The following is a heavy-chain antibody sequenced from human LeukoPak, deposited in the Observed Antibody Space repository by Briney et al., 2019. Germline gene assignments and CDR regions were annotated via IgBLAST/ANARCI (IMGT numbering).Heavy chain of an antibody. CDR2: MNPNSGNT. Sequence: ASVKVSCKASGYTFTSYDINWVRQATGQGLEWMGWMNPNSGNTGYAQRFQGRVTMTRNTSISTAYMELSSLRSEDTAVYYCARVRTDYYGSGSYYNKPFDYWGQGTLVTVSS. CDR3: ARVRTDYYGSGSYYNKPFDY. V-gene: IGHV1-8*01. CDR1: GYTFTSYD. J-gene: IGHJ4*02. D-gene: IGHD3-10*01.